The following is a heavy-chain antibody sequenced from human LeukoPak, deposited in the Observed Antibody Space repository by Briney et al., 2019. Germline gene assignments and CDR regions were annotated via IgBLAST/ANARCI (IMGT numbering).Heavy chain of an antibody. CDR1: GFTLNSYT. CDR3: VRSKDYYFAY. J-gene: IGHJ4*02. V-gene: IGHV3-30-3*01. Sequence: GGSLRLSCAASGFTLNSYTMHWVRQAPGKGLEWVAVILDDGSNKYYADSVKGRFTIYRDTSKNTLHLQMNSSRPEDTAVYYCVRSKDYYFAYWGQGILVSVSS. CDR2: ILDDGSNK.